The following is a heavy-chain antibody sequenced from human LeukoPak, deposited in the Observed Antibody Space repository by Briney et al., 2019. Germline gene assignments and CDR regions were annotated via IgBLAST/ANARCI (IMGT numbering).Heavy chain of an antibody. CDR2: INPNSGGT. D-gene: IGHD3-3*01. CDR1: GYTFTAYY. CDR3: ARATLSVFGVPPHY. V-gene: IGHV1-2*02. Sequence: ASVKVSCKASGYTFTAYYMHWVRQAPGQGLEWMGWINPNSGGTNYAQKFQGRVTMTRDTSTSTVYMELSSLTSEDTAVYYCARATLSVFGVPPHYWGQGTLVTVSS. J-gene: IGHJ4*02.